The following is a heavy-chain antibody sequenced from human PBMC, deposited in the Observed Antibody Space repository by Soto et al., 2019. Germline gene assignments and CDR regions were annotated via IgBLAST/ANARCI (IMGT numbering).Heavy chain of an antibody. CDR3: ARGRLHLGELSFNYFDL. J-gene: IGHJ4*02. D-gene: IGHD3-16*02. V-gene: IGHV4-34*01. CDR2: INHSGST. Sequence: QVQLRQWGAGLLKSSETLSLTCAVYGGSFSGYFWSWIRQSPGKGLEWIGEINHSGSTKYNPSLKSRVTISVDTSKNQFSLKLSSVTAADTAVYYCARGRLHLGELSFNYFDLWGQGTLVTVSS. CDR1: GGSFSGYF.